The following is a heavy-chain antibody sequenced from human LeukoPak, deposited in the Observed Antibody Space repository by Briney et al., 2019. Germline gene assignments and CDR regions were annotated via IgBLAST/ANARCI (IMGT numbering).Heavy chain of an antibody. Sequence: GGSLRLPCAASGFSFSSYSMNWVRQAPGKGLEWVSYISSSSSTIYYADSAKGRFTISRDNAKNSLYLQMNSLRAEDTAVYYCARHPAGTLVPFDYWGQGTLVTVSS. CDR1: GFSFSSYS. J-gene: IGHJ4*02. V-gene: IGHV3-48*04. CDR3: ARHPAGTLVPFDY. D-gene: IGHD6-13*01. CDR2: ISSSSSTI.